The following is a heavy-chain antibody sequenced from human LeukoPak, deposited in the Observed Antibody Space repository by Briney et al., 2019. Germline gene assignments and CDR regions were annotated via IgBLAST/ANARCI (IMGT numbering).Heavy chain of an antibody. CDR1: GFTFSGYG. D-gene: IGHD3-22*01. V-gene: IGHV3-23*01. CDR3: AKPSRDFDSSGYSHFDY. Sequence: GGSLRLSCAASGFTFSGYGMNWVRQAPGTGLEWVSAISHTGDRTYSADSVKGRFAISRDNSKNTLYLQMHSLRAEDTAIYYCAKPSRDFDSSGYSHFDYWGQGTLVTVSS. CDR2: ISHTGDRT. J-gene: IGHJ4*02.